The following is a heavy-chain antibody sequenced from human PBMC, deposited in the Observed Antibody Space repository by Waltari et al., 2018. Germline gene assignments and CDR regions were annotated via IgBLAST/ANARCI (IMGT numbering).Heavy chain of an antibody. CDR1: GGSFSGYY. J-gene: IGHJ4*02. Sequence: QVQLQQWGAGLLKPSETLSLTCAVYGGSFSGYYWSWIRQPPGKGLEWIGEINHSGSTNYNPALKSRVTISVDTSKNQFSLKLSSVTAADTAVYYCARWAGRAAAGTDFDYWGQGTLVTVSS. CDR3: ARWAGRAAAGTDFDY. CDR2: INHSGST. V-gene: IGHV4-34*01. D-gene: IGHD6-13*01.